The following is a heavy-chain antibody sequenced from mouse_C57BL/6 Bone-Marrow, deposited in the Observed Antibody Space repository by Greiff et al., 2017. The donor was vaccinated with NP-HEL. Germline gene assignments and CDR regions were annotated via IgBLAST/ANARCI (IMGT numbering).Heavy chain of an antibody. CDR3: ARWVPFPYYFDY. V-gene: IGHV1-69*01. D-gene: IGHD6-1*01. Sequence: QVQLQQPGAELVMPGASVKLSCKASGYTFTSYWMHWVKQRPGQGLEWIGEIDPSDSYTNYNQKFKGKSTLTVDKSSSTAYMQLSSLTSEDSAVYYCARWVPFPYYFDYWGQGTTLTVSS. CDR1: GYTFTSYW. J-gene: IGHJ2*01. CDR2: IDPSDSYT.